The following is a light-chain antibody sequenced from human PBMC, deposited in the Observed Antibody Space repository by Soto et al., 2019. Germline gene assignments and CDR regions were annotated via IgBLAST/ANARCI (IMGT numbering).Light chain of an antibody. J-gene: IGKJ4*01. V-gene: IGKV1-5*01. CDR1: QSIRSW. CDR3: QQYESYSPLT. Sequence: IRMTQSPPSLSASVGDRVTMTCRASQSIRSWLAWYQQKPGKAPKLLIYDASSLESGVPSRFSGRRSGTEFTLTISSLQPDDFGTYYCQQYESYSPLTFGGGTKVDIK. CDR2: DAS.